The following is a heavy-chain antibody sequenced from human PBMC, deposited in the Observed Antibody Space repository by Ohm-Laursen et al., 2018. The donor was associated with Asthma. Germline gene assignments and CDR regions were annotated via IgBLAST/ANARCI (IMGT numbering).Heavy chain of an antibody. CDR2: IFYSGST. D-gene: IGHD2-2*01. J-gene: IGHJ6*02. Sequence: SETLSLTCRVSGGSITNYYWSWIRQPPGKGLEWIGNIFYSGSTNYNPSLKSRVTISVGTSKNEFSLRLSSLTAADTAVYYCAREDIVVVPAANYYYYYGMDVWGQGTTVTVSS. V-gene: IGHV4-59*01. CDR1: GGSITNYY. CDR3: AREDIVVVPAANYYYYYGMDV.